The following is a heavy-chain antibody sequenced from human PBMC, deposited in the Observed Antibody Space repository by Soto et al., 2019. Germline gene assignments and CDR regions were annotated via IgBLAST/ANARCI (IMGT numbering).Heavy chain of an antibody. CDR1: GYSFTSYW. J-gene: IGHJ6*03. CDR3: ARTLYCSGGSCYSPYYYYYMDV. D-gene: IGHD2-15*01. V-gene: IGHV5-51*01. Sequence: GESLKISCKGSGYSFTSYWIGWVRQMPGKGLEWMGIIYPGDSDTRYSPSFQGQVTISADKSISTAYLHWSSLKASDTAMYYCARTLYCSGGSCYSPYYYYYMDVWSKGTTVTVSS. CDR2: IYPGDSDT.